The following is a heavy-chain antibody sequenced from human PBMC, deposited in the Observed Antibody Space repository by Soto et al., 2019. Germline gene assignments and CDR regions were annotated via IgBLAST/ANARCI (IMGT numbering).Heavy chain of an antibody. V-gene: IGHV1-18*01. J-gene: IGHJ4*02. CDR1: GYTFTSYG. CDR3: ARGITMVRGVIISDYFDY. CDR2: ISAYNGNT. Sequence: ASVKVSCKASGYTFTSYGISWVRQAPGQGLEWMGWISAYNGNTNYAQKLQGRVTMTTDTSTSTAYMELRSLRSDDTAVYYCARGITMVRGVIISDYFDYRGQGTLVTVSS. D-gene: IGHD3-10*01.